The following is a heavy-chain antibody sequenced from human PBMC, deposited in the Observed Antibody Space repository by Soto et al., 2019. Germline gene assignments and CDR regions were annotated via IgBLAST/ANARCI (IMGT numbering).Heavy chain of an antibody. D-gene: IGHD2-2*01. CDR3: GRCTSTSCHLGSDY. CDR2: ISNDGINK. Sequence: QVLLVDSGGGVVQPGRSLRLSCAASGFTFSSYAMNWVRQAPGKGLEWVALISNDGINKYYADSVRGRFTISRDSSTNTLYLQMNSLRAADTAVYYCGRCTSTSCHLGSDYWGQGTLVTVSS. V-gene: IGHV3-30-3*01. J-gene: IGHJ4*02. CDR1: GFTFSSYA.